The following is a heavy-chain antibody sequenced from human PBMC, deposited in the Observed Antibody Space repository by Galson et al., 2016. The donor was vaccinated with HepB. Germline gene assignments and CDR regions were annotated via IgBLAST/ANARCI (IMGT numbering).Heavy chain of an antibody. Sequence: SLRLSCAASGFTVSSNYMSWVRQAPGKGLEWVSVIYRGGSTYYADSVKGRFTISGDNSKNTLFLQMNSLRAEDTAVYYCARLRGVPAAHNWFDPWGQGTLVSVSS. J-gene: IGHJ5*02. CDR1: GFTVSSNY. D-gene: IGHD2-2*01. V-gene: IGHV3-53*01. CDR3: ARLRGVPAAHNWFDP. CDR2: IYRGGST.